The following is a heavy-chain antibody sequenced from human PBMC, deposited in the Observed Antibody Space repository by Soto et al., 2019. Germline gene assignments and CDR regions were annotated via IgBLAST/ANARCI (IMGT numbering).Heavy chain of an antibody. D-gene: IGHD2-15*01. CDR2: ISNSGST. Sequence: PSETLSLTCTVSGGSVTSDEDYWSWIRQSPGKGLEWIGYISNSGSTGYNPSLKTRLSMSVDRSKNQFSLKLSSVTAADTAVYYCARLSVAVAATNFDYWGQGTLVTVSS. V-gene: IGHV4-30-4*01. CDR3: ARLSVAVAATNFDY. CDR1: GGSVTSDEDY. J-gene: IGHJ4*02.